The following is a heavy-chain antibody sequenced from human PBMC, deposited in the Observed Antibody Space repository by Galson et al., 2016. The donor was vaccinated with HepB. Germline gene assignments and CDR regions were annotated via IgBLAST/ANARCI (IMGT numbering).Heavy chain of an antibody. Sequence: SLRLSCAASGFTLSSYWMHWVRQTPGKGLVWVSRINRDGSSANYADSVKGRFTIPRDNAKNTLFLQINSLRAEDTAVYYCARGEGRYTDYWGQGTLVTVSS. J-gene: IGHJ4*02. D-gene: IGHD1-26*01. CDR3: ARGEGRYTDY. V-gene: IGHV3-74*01. CDR1: GFTLSSYW. CDR2: INRDGSSA.